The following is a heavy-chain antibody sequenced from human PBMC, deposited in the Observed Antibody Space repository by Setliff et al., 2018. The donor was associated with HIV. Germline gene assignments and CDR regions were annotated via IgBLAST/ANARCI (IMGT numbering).Heavy chain of an antibody. Sequence: GGSLRISCAAAGFTFRSYSMNWVRQAPGTGLEWVSYISSSSSTIYYADSVKGRFTISRDNATTSLYLQMNSLSAEDTAVYYCARRPTLSTARLNYFYMDVWGKGTTVTVSS. J-gene: IGHJ6*03. V-gene: IGHV3-48*01. CDR1: GFTFRSYS. D-gene: IGHD4-17*01. CDR2: ISSSSSTI. CDR3: ARRPTLSTARLNYFYMDV.